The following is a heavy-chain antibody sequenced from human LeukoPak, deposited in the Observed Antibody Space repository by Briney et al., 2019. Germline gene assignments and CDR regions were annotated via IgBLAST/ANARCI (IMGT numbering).Heavy chain of an antibody. Sequence: GGSLRLSCAASGFTFSSYAMSWVRQAPGKGLEWVSAISGSGGSTYYADSVKGRFTISRDNSKNTLYLQMNSLRAGDTAVYYCAKDRDFWSGYYTPFGYWGQGTLVTVSS. J-gene: IGHJ4*02. CDR3: AKDRDFWSGYYTPFGY. V-gene: IGHV3-23*01. CDR1: GFTFSSYA. CDR2: ISGSGGST. D-gene: IGHD3-3*01.